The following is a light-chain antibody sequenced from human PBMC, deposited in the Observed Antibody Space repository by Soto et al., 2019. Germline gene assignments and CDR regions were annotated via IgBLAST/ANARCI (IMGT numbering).Light chain of an antibody. Sequence: IVLTQSPDTLSLSPGEGASLSCRASQSVHTFLAWYQQKPGQAPRLLIYDSSTRATGVPPRFSGSGSGTEFTLTISGLQSEDFALYFCQQYNNWPFSFGPGTRLEIK. CDR3: QQYNNWPFS. J-gene: IGKJ5*01. CDR1: QSVHTF. V-gene: IGKV3-15*01. CDR2: DSS.